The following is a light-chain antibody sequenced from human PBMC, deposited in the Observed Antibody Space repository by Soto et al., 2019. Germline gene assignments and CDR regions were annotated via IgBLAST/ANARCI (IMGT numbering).Light chain of an antibody. V-gene: IGKV3-15*01. Sequence: EIVMTQSPATLSVSPGETATLSCRASQSVTYNLAWYQQKPGQGPRRLIYGAFTRATGIPARFSGSGSGTEFTPTISSLQSEDFAVYYCQQYKNWPPLTFGGGTKVEI. J-gene: IGKJ4*01. CDR3: QQYKNWPPLT. CDR2: GAF. CDR1: QSVTYN.